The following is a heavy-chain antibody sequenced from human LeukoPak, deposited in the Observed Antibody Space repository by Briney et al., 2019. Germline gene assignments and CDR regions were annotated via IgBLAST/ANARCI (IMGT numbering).Heavy chain of an antibody. V-gene: IGHV3-53*01. D-gene: IGHD3-10*01. Sequence: GGSLRLSCAASGFTVSYNYMSWVRQTPGKGLEWVSSIYRGGDTYYTDSVRGRFTISRGNSDNTLYLQMNSLRAEDTALYYCAKGNYGSGSLYIGDAFDIWGQGTMVTVSS. CDR1: GFTVSYNY. CDR3: AKGNYGSGSLYIGDAFDI. CDR2: IYRGGDT. J-gene: IGHJ3*02.